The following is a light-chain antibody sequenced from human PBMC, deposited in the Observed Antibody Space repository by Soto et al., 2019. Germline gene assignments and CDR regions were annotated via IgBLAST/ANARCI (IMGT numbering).Light chain of an antibody. Sequence: QPALTQPASVSGSPGQSVTISCTGTSSDVGGYDYVSWYQHHPGKAPKLVIYDVTYRPSGVSDRFSGPKSANTASLTISGLQAEDEADYYCSSYTSSSTYVFGTGTKVTVL. CDR3: SSYTSSSTYV. J-gene: IGLJ1*01. CDR1: SSDVGGYDY. CDR2: DVT. V-gene: IGLV2-14*01.